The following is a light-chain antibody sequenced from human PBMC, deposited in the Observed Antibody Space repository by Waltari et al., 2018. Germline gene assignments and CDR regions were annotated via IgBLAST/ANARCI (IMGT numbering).Light chain of an antibody. CDR3: QQSYTTPPT. Sequence: DIQMTQSPSSLSASVGDRVTITCRASQSVSNNLNWFQQKPGKAPKLLIYAASSLQSGVPSRFGGSGSGTDFTLTISSLQLEDFATYYCQQSYTTPPTFGQGTKVEIK. CDR1: QSVSNN. CDR2: AAS. J-gene: IGKJ1*01. V-gene: IGKV1-39*01.